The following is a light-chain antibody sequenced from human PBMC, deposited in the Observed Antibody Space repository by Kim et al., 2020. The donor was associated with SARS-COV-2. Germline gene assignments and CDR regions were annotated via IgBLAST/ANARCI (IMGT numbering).Light chain of an antibody. CDR1: QSVGNN. Sequence: DIAMTQSPGALSVSPGERATLSCRASQSVGNNLAWYQQRRGQPPRLLIYGASNRATAIPARFSGSGSGTEFTLAIKSLQPEDSAVYYCNQYNYWLGTFGGGTKVDIK. CDR2: GAS. V-gene: IGKV3-15*01. CDR3: NQYNYWLGT. J-gene: IGKJ4*01.